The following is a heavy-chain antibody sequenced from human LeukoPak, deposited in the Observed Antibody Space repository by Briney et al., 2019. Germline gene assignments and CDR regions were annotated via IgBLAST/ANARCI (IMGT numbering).Heavy chain of an antibody. Sequence: GGSLRLSCAASGFTFSSYSMSWVRQAPGKGLEWVGFIRSKAYGGTTEYAASVKGRFTISRDDSKSIAYLQMNSLKTEDTAVYYCTRLNLEGVVYYFDYWGQGTLVTVSS. CDR3: TRLNLEGVVYYFDY. V-gene: IGHV3-49*04. CDR2: IRSKAYGGTT. D-gene: IGHD3-3*01. CDR1: GFTFSSYS. J-gene: IGHJ4*02.